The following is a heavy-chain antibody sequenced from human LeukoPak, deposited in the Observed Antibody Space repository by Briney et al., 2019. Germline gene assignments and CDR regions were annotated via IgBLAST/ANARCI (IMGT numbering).Heavy chain of an antibody. J-gene: IGHJ4*02. CDR2: INHSGST. CDR1: GGSFSGYY. D-gene: IGHD5-12*01. V-gene: IGHV4-34*01. Sequence: SETLSLTCAVYGGSFSGYYWSWIRQPPGKGLEWIGEINHSGSTNYNPSLKSRVTISVDTSKNQFSLKLSSVTAADTAVYYCARDIVAFDYWGQGTLVTVSS. CDR3: ARDIVAFDY.